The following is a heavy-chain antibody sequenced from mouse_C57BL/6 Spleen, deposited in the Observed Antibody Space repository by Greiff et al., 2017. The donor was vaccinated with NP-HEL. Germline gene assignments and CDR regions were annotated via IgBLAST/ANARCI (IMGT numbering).Heavy chain of an antibody. CDR2: INPYNGDT. D-gene: IGHD1-1*01. Sequence: EVQLQQSGPELVKPGASVKISCKASGYSFTGYFMNWVKQSHGKSLEWIGRINPYNGDTFYNQKFKGKATLTVDKSSSTAHMELLRLTSGGFAVYYCARVTTVVVDYYAMDYWGQGTSVTVSS. V-gene: IGHV1-37*01. CDR3: ARVTTVVVDYYAMDY. J-gene: IGHJ4*01. CDR1: GYSFTGYF.